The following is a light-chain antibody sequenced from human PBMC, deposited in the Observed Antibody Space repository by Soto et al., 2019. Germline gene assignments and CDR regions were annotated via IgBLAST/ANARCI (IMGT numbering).Light chain of an antibody. Sequence: DIQMTQSPSTLSASVGDRVTITYPASQSISSWLAWYQQKPGKAPKLMIYDASSLESGVPSRFRGSGSATEFTLTISSLQPDDFATYYCQQYNSYSPLTFGGGTKVDIK. V-gene: IGKV1-5*01. J-gene: IGKJ4*01. CDR1: QSISSW. CDR2: DAS. CDR3: QQYNSYSPLT.